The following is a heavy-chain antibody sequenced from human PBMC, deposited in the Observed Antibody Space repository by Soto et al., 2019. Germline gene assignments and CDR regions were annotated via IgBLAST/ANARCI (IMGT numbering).Heavy chain of an antibody. CDR2: IWSDGSRE. D-gene: IGHD2-21*02. Sequence: QVQLVESGGGVVQPGRSLRLSCAASGFTFSDYGMYWVRQAPGKGLEWVAMIWSDGSREHYPDSVKGRLTVSRDNSNNTLYLQMNSLRAEDTAVYYCARVGVCDCLNDFDYWGRGTLVTVSS. V-gene: IGHV3-33*01. J-gene: IGHJ4*02. CDR3: ARVGVCDCLNDFDY. CDR1: GFTFSDYG.